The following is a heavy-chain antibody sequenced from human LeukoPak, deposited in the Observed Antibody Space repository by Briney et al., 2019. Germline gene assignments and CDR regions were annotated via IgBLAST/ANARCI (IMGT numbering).Heavy chain of an antibody. Sequence: ASVKVSCKASGGTFSSYAISWVRQAPGQGLEWMGGIIPIFGTANYAQKFQGRVTITADESTSTAYMELSSLRSEDTAVYYCARGRIVVVTANNWFDPWGQGTLVTVSS. D-gene: IGHD2-21*02. CDR2: IIPIFGTA. CDR1: GGTFSSYA. J-gene: IGHJ5*02. CDR3: ARGRIVVVTANNWFDP. V-gene: IGHV1-69*13.